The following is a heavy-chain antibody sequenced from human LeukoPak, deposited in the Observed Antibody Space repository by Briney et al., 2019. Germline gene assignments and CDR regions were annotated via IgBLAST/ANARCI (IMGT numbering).Heavy chain of an antibody. Sequence: SETLSLTCTVSGCSISSYYWSWIRQPPGKGLEWIGYIYYSGSTNYNPSLKSRVTISVDTSKNQFSLKLSSVTAADTAVYYCARYSSSWYGYYYYYMDVWGKGTTVTVSS. J-gene: IGHJ6*03. V-gene: IGHV4-59*01. CDR1: GCSISSYY. D-gene: IGHD6-13*01. CDR3: ARYSSSWYGYYYYYMDV. CDR2: IYYSGST.